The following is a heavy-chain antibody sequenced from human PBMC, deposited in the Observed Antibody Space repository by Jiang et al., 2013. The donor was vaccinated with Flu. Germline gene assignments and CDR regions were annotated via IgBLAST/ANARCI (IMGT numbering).Heavy chain of an antibody. CDR1: GFTFGDYA. V-gene: IGHV3-49*03. J-gene: IGHJ5*02. CDR3: TRDPSSDIVVVVAAMPPTWFDP. D-gene: IGHD2-15*01. CDR2: IRSKAYGGTT. Sequence: SCTASGFTFGDYAMSWFRQAPGKGLEWVGFIRSKAYGGTTEYAASVKGRFTISRDDSKSIAYLQMNSLKTEDTAVYYCTRDPSSDIVVVVAAMPPTWFDPWGQGTLVTVSS.